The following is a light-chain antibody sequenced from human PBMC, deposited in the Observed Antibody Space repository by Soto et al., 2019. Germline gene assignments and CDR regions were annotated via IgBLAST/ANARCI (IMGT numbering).Light chain of an antibody. J-gene: IGKJ4*01. Sequence: EIVLTQSPATLSLSPGARAPLSCRARQSVTTFLAWYQQHPDQAPRLLIYDASTRATGIPARFSGSGSGTDFTLTISSLEPEDFAVYYCQQRSNWPPVITFGGGTKVDIK. V-gene: IGKV3-11*01. CDR1: QSVTTF. CDR3: QQRSNWPPVIT. CDR2: DAS.